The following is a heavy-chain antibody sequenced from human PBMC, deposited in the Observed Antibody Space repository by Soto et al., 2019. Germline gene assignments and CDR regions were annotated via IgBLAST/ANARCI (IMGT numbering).Heavy chain of an antibody. D-gene: IGHD6-13*01. Sequence: SVKVSCKASGGTFSSYAISWVRQAPGQGLEWMGGIIPIFGTANYAQKFQGRVTITADESTSTAYMELSSLRSEDTAVYYCARVRYSSSWYPNAFDIWGQGTMVTVSS. CDR3: ARVRYSSSWYPNAFDI. J-gene: IGHJ3*02. CDR2: IIPIFGTA. V-gene: IGHV1-69*13. CDR1: GGTFSSYA.